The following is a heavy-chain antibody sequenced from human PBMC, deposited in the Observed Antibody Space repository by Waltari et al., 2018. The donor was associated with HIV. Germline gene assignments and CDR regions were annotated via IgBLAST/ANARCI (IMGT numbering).Heavy chain of an antibody. CDR2: TKAKSDGGET. V-gene: IGHV3-15*01. J-gene: IGHJ4*02. CDR3: ATEESVGSGNYFEY. D-gene: IGHD3-10*01. CDR1: GFTLNHVG. Sequence: EVQLVESGGDLLKPGGCLRLSCAGSGFTLNHVGESWVGQAPGRGAVWVGQTKAKSDGGETDFAAVVKGRFTISRDDSKNTVYLQMNSLKIEDTAIYYCATEESVGSGNYFEYWGQGTLVTVSS.